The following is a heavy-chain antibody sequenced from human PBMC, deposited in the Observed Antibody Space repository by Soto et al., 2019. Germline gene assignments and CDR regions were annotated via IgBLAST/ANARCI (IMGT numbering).Heavy chain of an antibody. Sequence: QLQLQESGPGLVKPSETLSLTCTVSRGSIQSSTYYWGWIRQPPGKGLEWIGTVYYNGSPYFNPSLKSRLTLSADPSQNQFSLRLASVTAADTAVYYCARQTYLTYFDIWGQGTMVTVSS. CDR1: RGSIQSSTYY. V-gene: IGHV4-39*01. J-gene: IGHJ3*02. CDR2: VYYNGSP. D-gene: IGHD3-16*01. CDR3: ARQTYLTYFDI.